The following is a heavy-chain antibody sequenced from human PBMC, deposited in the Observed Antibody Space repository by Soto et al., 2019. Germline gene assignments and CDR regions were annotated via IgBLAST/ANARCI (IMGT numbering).Heavy chain of an antibody. J-gene: IGHJ5*02. CDR1: GYTFTGYY. V-gene: IGHV1-2*02. D-gene: IGHD2-2*01. CDR3: AASVGYCSSTSCYGVYNWSDP. Sequence: ASVKVSCKASGYTFTGYYMHWVRQAPGQGLEWMGWINPNSGGTNYAQKFQGRVTMTRDTSISTAYMELSRLRSDDTAVYYCAASVGYCSSTSCYGVYNWSDPWGQGTLVTVSS. CDR2: INPNSGGT.